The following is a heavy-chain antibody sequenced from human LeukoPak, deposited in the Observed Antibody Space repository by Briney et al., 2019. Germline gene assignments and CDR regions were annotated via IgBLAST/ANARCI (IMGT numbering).Heavy chain of an antibody. CDR3: ARSTYGGNQIDF. V-gene: IGHV1-46*01. J-gene: IGHJ4*02. CDR2: IIPSDGRT. D-gene: IGHD4-23*01. CDR1: GYTFTSYY. Sequence: ASVKVSCKASGYTFTSYYMHWVRQAPGQGLDWMGVIIPSDGRTAYAQKFQGRLTMTRDTSTSTLCMDLGSLRSEDTAVYYCARSTYGGNQIDFWGQGTLVTVSS.